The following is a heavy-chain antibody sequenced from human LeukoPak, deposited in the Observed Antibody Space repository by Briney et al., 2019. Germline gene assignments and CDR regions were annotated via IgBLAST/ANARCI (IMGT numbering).Heavy chain of an antibody. V-gene: IGHV1-46*01. CDR3: ARGTRPAATETDFDY. Sequence: ASVKVSCKASGYTFTSYYMHWVRQAPGQGLEWMAIIYPSGGITSYAQKFQGRVTMTRDTSTRTVYMELSSLRSEDTAVYYCARGTRPAATETDFDYWGQGTLVSVPS. CDR1: GYTFTSYY. CDR2: IYPSGGIT. D-gene: IGHD2-2*01. J-gene: IGHJ4*02.